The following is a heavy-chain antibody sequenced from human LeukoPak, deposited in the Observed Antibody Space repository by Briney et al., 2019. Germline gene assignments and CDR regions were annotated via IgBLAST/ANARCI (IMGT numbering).Heavy chain of an antibody. D-gene: IGHD1-1*01. V-gene: IGHV4-59*01. CDR1: GGSISSYY. Sequence: SETLSLTCTVSGGSISSYYWSWIRQPPGKGLEWIGYIYYTGSTTYNPSLKSRVTISVDTSKNQFSLKLTSVTAADTAVYYCALEKTGTGSLDPWGQGTLVTVSS. J-gene: IGHJ5*02. CDR2: IYYTGST. CDR3: ALEKTGTGSLDP.